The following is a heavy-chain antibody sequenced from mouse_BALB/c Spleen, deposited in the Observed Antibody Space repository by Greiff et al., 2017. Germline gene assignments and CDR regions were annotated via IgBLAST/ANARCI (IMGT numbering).Heavy chain of an antibody. CDR2: ISDGGSYT. J-gene: IGHJ3*01. CDR3: ARDLSGAWFAY. CDR1: GFTFSDYY. D-gene: IGHD6-2*01. V-gene: IGHV5-4*02. Sequence: DVMLVESGGGLVKPGGSLKLSCAASGFTFSDYYMYWVRQTPEKRLEWVATISDGGSYTYYPDSVKGRFTISRDNAKNNLYLQMSSLKSEDTAMYYCARDLSGAWFAYWGQGTPVTVSA.